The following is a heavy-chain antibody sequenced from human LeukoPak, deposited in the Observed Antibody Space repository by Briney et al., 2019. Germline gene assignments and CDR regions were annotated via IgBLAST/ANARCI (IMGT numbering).Heavy chain of an antibody. D-gene: IGHD1-26*01. CDR1: GFTFSSYA. J-gene: IGHJ4*02. Sequence: GGSLRLSCAASGFTFSSYAMHWVRQAPGKGLEWVAVISYDGSNKYYADSVKGRFTISRDNSKNTLYLQMNSLRAEDTAVYYCARAIVGATAVLSYWGQGTLVTVSS. CDR2: ISYDGSNK. CDR3: ARAIVGATAVLSY. V-gene: IGHV3-30-3*01.